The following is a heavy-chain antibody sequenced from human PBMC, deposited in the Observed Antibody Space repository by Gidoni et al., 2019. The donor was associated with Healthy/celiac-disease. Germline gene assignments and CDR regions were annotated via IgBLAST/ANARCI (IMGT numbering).Heavy chain of an antibody. V-gene: IGHV3-13*01. J-gene: IGHJ4*02. Sequence: HWVRQATGKGLEWVSAIGTAGDTYYPGSVKGRFTISRENAKNSLYLQMNSLRAGDTAVYYCARGSCSGGSCYHQGETSPFDYWGQGTLVTVSS. CDR3: ARGSCSGGSCYHQGETSPFDY. CDR2: IGTAGDT. D-gene: IGHD2-15*01.